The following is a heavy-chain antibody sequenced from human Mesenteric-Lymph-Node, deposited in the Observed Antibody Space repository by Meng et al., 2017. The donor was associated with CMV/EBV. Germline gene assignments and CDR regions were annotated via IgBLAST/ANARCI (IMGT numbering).Heavy chain of an antibody. J-gene: IGHJ6*02. CDR2: INHSGST. CDR3: ARDSIIVVVPAATGVEIGKSYYYGMDV. D-gene: IGHD2-2*01. V-gene: IGHV4-39*07. Sequence: SETLSLTCTVSGGSISSSSYYWGWIRQPPGKGLEWIGEINHSGSTNYNPSLKSRVTISVDTSKNQFSLKLSSVTAADTAVYYCARDSIIVVVPAATGVEIGKSYYYGMDVWGQGTTVTVSS. CDR1: GGSISSSSYY.